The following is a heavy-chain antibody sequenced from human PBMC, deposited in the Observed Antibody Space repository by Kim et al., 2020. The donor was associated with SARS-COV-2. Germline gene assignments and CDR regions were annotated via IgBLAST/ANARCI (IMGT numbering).Heavy chain of an antibody. D-gene: IGHD3-9*01. CDR3: ARPNYELLTGFD. Sequence: SETLSLTCTVSGGSISSYSWWSCVRQSPGENLVWRGEDYYNGNTNYSQSNYNPSLNRPVTTSLNQSSNQLSLKPSAVTAADSAVYFCARPNYELLTGFD. V-gene: IGHV4-4*02. CDR2: DYYNGNTNYSQS. J-gene: IGHJ4*01. CDR1: GGSISSYSW.